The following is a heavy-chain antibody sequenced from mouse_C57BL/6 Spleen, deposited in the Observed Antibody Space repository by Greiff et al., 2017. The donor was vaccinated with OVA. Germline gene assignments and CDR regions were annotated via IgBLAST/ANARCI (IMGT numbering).Heavy chain of an antibody. Sequence: QVQLQQSGAELVKPGASVKISCKASGYAFSSYWMNWVKQRPGKGLEWIGQIYPGDGDTNYNGKFKGKATLTADKSSSTAYMQLSSLTSEDSAVYFCARITTVVEGFDYWGQGTTLTVSS. J-gene: IGHJ2*01. CDR2: IYPGDGDT. CDR1: GYAFSSYW. CDR3: ARITTVVEGFDY. V-gene: IGHV1-80*01. D-gene: IGHD1-1*01.